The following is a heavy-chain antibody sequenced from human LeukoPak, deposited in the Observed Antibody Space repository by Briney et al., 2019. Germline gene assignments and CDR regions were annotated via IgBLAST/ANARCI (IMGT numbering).Heavy chain of an antibody. Sequence: GGSLGLSCAASGFTFSSYAMSWVRQAPGKGLEWVSAISGGGGTTYYADSVKGRFTISRDNSKNTLYLRMNSLRADDTAVYYCAREEGYIYGLLDYWGQGTLVTVSS. CDR3: AREEGYIYGLLDY. CDR2: ISGGGGTT. CDR1: GFTFSSYA. J-gene: IGHJ4*02. V-gene: IGHV3-23*01. D-gene: IGHD5-18*01.